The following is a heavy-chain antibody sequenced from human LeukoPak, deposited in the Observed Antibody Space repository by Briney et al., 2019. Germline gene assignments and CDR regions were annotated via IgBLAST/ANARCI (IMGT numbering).Heavy chain of an antibody. CDR3: ARVDRSHFYLDV. CDR2: IMPLFNTA. V-gene: IGHV1-69*05. J-gene: IGHJ6*03. Sequence: MGGIMPLFNTANYAQQFQRRVTMTTDESTSTAYLELRSLRFEDTAMYYCARVDRSHFYLDVWGKGATVTVSS.